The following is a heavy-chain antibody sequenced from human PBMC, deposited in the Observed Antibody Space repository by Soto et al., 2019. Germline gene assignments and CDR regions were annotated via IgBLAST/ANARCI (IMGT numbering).Heavy chain of an antibody. CDR2: IHSDGSST. CDR3: ARGDRGAFDL. CDR1: GFAFSYYW. J-gene: IGHJ3*01. D-gene: IGHD1-26*01. Sequence: EVQLVESGGGLVQPGESLRLSCAASGFAFSYYWMHWVRQAPGKGLVWVSRIHSDGSSTTYADSVKGRFTISRDNARNTLYLQMNSLRAEDTAVYYCARGDRGAFDLWGQATVLTVSS. V-gene: IGHV3-74*01.